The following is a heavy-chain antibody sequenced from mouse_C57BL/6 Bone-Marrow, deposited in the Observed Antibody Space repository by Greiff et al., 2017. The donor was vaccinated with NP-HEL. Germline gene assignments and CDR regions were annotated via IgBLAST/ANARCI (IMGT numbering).Heavy chain of an antibody. CDR1: GFSLTSYG. Sequence: QVQLKESGPGLVQPSQSLSITCTVSGFSLTSYGVHWVRQSPGKGLEWLGVIWRGGSTDYNAAFMSRLSITKDNSKSQVFFKMNSLQADDTAIYYCAKPPLLRPYAMDYWGQGTSVTVSS. J-gene: IGHJ4*01. CDR3: AKPPLLRPYAMDY. CDR2: IWRGGST. V-gene: IGHV2-5*01. D-gene: IGHD2-12*01.